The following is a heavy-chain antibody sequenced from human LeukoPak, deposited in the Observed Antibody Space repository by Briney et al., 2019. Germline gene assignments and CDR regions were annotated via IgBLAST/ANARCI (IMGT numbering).Heavy chain of an antibody. Sequence: ASVKVSCKASGYTFTSYLIHRVRQAPGQGLEWVGIINPSGGNPTYAQKFQGRVTMTRDTSTSTVYMALSSLRSEDTAVYYCARGFGSGSYYGYWGQGTLVTVSS. CDR3: ARGFGSGSYYGY. V-gene: IGHV1-46*01. CDR1: GYTFTSYL. J-gene: IGHJ4*02. D-gene: IGHD1-26*01. CDR2: INPSGGNP.